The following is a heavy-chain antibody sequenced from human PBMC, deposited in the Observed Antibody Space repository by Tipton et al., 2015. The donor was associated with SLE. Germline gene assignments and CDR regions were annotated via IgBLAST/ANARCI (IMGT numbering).Heavy chain of an antibody. CDR2: IRYDGSNK. J-gene: IGHJ4*02. Sequence: SLRLSCAVSGFIFSSYGMHWVRQAPGKGLEWVAFIRYDGSNKYYADSVKGRFTISRDNSKNMLYLQMNSLRAEDTAVYYCAKENYQLFDYWGQGTLVTVSS. D-gene: IGHD2-2*01. V-gene: IGHV3-30*02. CDR1: GFIFSSYG. CDR3: AKENYQLFDY.